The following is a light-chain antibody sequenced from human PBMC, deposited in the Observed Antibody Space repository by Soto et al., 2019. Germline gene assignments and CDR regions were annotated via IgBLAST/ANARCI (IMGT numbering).Light chain of an antibody. CDR2: GAS. J-gene: IGKJ1*01. CDR1: QSVSSSY. CDR3: QQYASSLWT. V-gene: IGKV3-20*01. Sequence: EIVLTQSPGTLYLSPGERATLSCRASQSVSSSYLAWYQQKPGQAPRILIYGASSRATGIPDRFSGSGSGTDFTLTISRLEPEDFAVYYGQQYASSLWTFGQGTKVEIK.